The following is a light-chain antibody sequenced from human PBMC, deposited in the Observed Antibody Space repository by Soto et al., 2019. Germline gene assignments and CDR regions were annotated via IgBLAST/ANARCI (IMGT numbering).Light chain of an antibody. Sequence: QSALTQPASVSGSPGQSITIPCTGTSSDVGSYNLVSWYQQHPGKAPKLIIYEGSKRPSGISSRFAGSKSGNTASLTISGLQAEDEADFYCCSYASSGTYVFGTGTKLTVL. CDR3: CSYASSGTYV. J-gene: IGLJ1*01. CDR2: EGS. CDR1: SSDVGSYNL. V-gene: IGLV2-23*01.